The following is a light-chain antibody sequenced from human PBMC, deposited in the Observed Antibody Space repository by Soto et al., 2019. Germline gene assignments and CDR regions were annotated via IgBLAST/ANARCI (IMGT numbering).Light chain of an antibody. J-gene: IGKJ1*01. CDR3: QQYGSSGT. V-gene: IGKV3-20*01. CDR2: GAS. CDR1: QSVSNNY. Sequence: TQSPCTLSLSPGERATLSCRDSQSVSNNYLAWDQQKPGQAPRLLIYGASNRASGIPYRFSGSGSGTDFTLTISRLEPEDFAVYDCQQYGSSGTFEQG.